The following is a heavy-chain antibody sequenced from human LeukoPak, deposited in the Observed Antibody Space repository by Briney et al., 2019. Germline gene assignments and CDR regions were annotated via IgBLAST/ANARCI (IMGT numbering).Heavy chain of an antibody. Sequence: SETLSLTCTVSGGSISTSNYYWGWIRQPPGKGLEWIGEINHSGSTNYNPSLKSRVTISVDTSKNQFSLKLSSVTAADTAVYYCARGRPHDYGDYGYYYMDVWGKGTTVTISS. V-gene: IGHV4-39*07. CDR2: INHSGST. J-gene: IGHJ6*03. D-gene: IGHD4-17*01. CDR3: ARGRPHDYGDYGYYYMDV. CDR1: GGSISTSNYY.